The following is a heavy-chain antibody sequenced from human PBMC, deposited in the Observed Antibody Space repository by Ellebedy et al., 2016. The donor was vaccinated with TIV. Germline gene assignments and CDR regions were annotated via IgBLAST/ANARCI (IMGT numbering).Heavy chain of an antibody. J-gene: IGHJ6*02. D-gene: IGHD4-11*01. Sequence: GGSLRLSCAASGFTFSSYGMHWVRQAPGKGLEWVAIIWYDGSNKFYADSVKGRFTISRDNSKNALFLQVTSLRAEDTAVYYCARDRVTTTQPSHYYYYGLDVWGQGTTVIVYS. CDR2: IWYDGSNK. CDR3: ARDRVTTTQPSHYYYYGLDV. V-gene: IGHV3-33*01. CDR1: GFTFSSYG.